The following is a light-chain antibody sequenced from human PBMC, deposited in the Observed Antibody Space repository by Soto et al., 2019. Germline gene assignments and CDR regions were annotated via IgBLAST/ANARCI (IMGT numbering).Light chain of an antibody. Sequence: DSVMTQSPLSLPVTPGEPASISCRSSRNLMHTNGYNYLDWYLQRPGQSPQLLIYLGSNRASGVPDRFSGSGSGTDFILRISRVEAEDVGVYYCMQTLQIPTFGQGTKVDIK. CDR3: MQTLQIPT. J-gene: IGKJ1*01. V-gene: IGKV2-28*01. CDR2: LGS. CDR1: RNLMHTNGYNY.